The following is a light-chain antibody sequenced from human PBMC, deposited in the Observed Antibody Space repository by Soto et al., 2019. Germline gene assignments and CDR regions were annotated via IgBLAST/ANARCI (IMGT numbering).Light chain of an antibody. Sequence: AIRMTQSPSSLSASTGDRVTITCRASQGISSYLAWYQQKPGKAPKLLIYDASSLESGVPSRFSGSGSGTEFTLTISSLQPDDFATYYCQQYNTYPWTFGQGTKVEIK. V-gene: IGKV1-8*01. CDR2: DAS. CDR1: QGISSY. J-gene: IGKJ1*01. CDR3: QQYNTYPWT.